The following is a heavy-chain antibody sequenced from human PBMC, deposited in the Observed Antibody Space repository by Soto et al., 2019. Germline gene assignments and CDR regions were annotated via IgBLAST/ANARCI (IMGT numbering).Heavy chain of an antibody. J-gene: IGHJ5*02. CDR3: ARRGLYTAMVERRNWFDP. CDR1: GGSFSGYY. CDR2: INHSGST. V-gene: IGHV4-34*01. D-gene: IGHD5-18*01. Sequence: QVQLQQWGAGLLKPSETLSLTCAVYGGSFSGYYWSWIRQPPGKGLEWIGEINHSGSTNYNPSLNSRVTISVDPSKSQFSQKLRSVTAADTAVYYCARRGLYTAMVERRNWFDPWGQGTLVTVSS.